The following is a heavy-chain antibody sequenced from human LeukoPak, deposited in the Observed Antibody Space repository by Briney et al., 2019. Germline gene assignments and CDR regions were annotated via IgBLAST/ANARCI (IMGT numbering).Heavy chain of an antibody. D-gene: IGHD3-16*01. V-gene: IGHV3-23*01. CDR3: AKGGIYADCDY. Sequence: PGGSLRLSCAASGFIFSSYAMSWVRQAPGKGLEWVSSISNSGTTTYYADSMKGRFTISRDNSKNTVYLQMNSLRAEDTAVYYCAKGGIYADCDYWGQGTLVTVS. J-gene: IGHJ4*02. CDR2: ISNSGTTT. CDR1: GFIFSSYA.